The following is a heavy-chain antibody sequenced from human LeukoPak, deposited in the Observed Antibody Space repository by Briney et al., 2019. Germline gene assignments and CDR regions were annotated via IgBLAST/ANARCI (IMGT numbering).Heavy chain of an antibody. J-gene: IGHJ3*02. CDR2: IIPILGIA. D-gene: IGHD3-22*01. Sequence: SVTVSCKASGGTFSSYTISWVRQAPGQGIEWMGRIIPILGIANYAQKFQGRVTITADKSTSTAYMELSSLRSEDTAVYYCARFYYDSSGSHAFDIWGQGTMVTVSP. CDR3: ARFYYDSSGSHAFDI. CDR1: GGTFSSYT. V-gene: IGHV1-69*02.